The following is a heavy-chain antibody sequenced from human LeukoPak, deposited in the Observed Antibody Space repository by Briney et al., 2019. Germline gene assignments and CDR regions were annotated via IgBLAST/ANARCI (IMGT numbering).Heavy chain of an antibody. D-gene: IGHD1-26*01. Sequence: PSETLSLTCTVSGGSISSSSYYWGWIRQPPGKGLEWIGSIYYSGSTYYNPSLKSRVTISVDTSKNQFSLKLSSVTAADTAVYYCARLSLGTRYSGSYLLDPWGQGTLVTVSS. CDR1: GGSISSSSYY. CDR3: ARLSLGTRYSGSYLLDP. CDR2: IYYSGST. J-gene: IGHJ5*02. V-gene: IGHV4-39*01.